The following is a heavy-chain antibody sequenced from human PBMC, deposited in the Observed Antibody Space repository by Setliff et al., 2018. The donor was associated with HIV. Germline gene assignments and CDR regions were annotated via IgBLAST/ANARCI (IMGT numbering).Heavy chain of an antibody. D-gene: IGHD2-21*02. CDR2: ISSSGSYI. CDR3: ARGTGPSGCAGDCYHD. CDR1: GFTFSSYS. V-gene: IGHV3-21*01. J-gene: IGHJ4*02. Sequence: SGESLKISCAASGFTFSSYSMNWVRQAPGKGLEWVSSISSSGSYIYYADSVKGRFTSSRDNGKNSLYLQMNSLRAEDTAVYYCARGTGPSGCAGDCYHDWGQGTLVTVSS.